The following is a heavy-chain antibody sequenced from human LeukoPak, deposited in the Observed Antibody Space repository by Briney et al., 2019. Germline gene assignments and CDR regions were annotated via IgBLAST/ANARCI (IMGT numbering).Heavy chain of an antibody. Sequence: PSETLSLTCAVSGGSISSSNWWSGFRQPPGKGLEGFGEIYHSGSTNYNPSLKSRFTISVDKSKNQFSLKLSSVTAADTAVYYCERTSYSYDSSGYAISTDYWGQGTLVTVSS. CDR3: ERTSYSYDSSGYAISTDY. CDR2: IYHSGST. J-gene: IGHJ4*02. CDR1: GGSISSSNW. D-gene: IGHD3-22*01. V-gene: IGHV4-4*02.